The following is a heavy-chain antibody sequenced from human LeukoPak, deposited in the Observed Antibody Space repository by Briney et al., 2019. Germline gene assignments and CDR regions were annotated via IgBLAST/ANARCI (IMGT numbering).Heavy chain of an antibody. CDR3: ARGNLKMVRGVIANYYYYYGMDV. Sequence: SQTLSLTCAVYGGSFSGYYWSWIRQPPGKGLEWIGEINHSGSTNYNPSLKSRVTISVDTSKNQFSLKLSFVTAADTAVYYCARGNLKMVRGVIANYYYYYGMDVWGQGTTVTVSS. D-gene: IGHD3-10*01. V-gene: IGHV4-34*01. CDR1: GGSFSGYY. J-gene: IGHJ6*02. CDR2: INHSGST.